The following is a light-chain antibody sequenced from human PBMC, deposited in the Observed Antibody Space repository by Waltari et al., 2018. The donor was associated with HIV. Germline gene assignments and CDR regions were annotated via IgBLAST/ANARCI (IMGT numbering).Light chain of an antibody. CDR2: AAS. CDR3: QQSYTTPRT. CDR1: QRLSSS. J-gene: IGKJ1*01. V-gene: IGKV1-39*01. Sequence: DIQMTQSPSSLSASVGDRVTITCRARQRLSSSLNWYQQKPGKAPKLLIYAASSLQSGVPSRFSGSGSGTDFTLTISSLQPEDFATYYCQQSYTTPRTFGQGTKVEIK.